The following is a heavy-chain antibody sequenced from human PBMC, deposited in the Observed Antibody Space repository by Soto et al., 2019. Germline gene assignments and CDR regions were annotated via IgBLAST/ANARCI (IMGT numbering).Heavy chain of an antibody. Sequence: EVQLVESGGALVQPGGSLRLSCAVSGFSIREYWMSWVRQTPGKGLAWVANINGGTGGRYYVDSVKGRFAISRDNTNNSLLLHMDRLRVEDTALYYCVRDTSSGWSFDHWGQGAPFIVSS. V-gene: IGHV3-7*03. D-gene: IGHD6-19*01. CDR1: GFSIREYW. CDR2: INGGTGGR. CDR3: VRDTSSGWSFDH. J-gene: IGHJ4*02.